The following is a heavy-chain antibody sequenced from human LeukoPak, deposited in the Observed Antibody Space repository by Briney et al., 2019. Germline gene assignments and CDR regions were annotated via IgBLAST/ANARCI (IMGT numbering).Heavy chain of an antibody. Sequence: GASVKVSCKASGYTLTDKHLYWVRQAPGQGLEWMGWIDPKSGVTNVAQNFQGRLTMTRDTSINTAYMELSRLTSDDTTVYYCARELGINAFDVWGQGTMATVSS. J-gene: IGHJ3*01. CDR3: ARELGINAFDV. CDR2: IDPKSGVT. D-gene: IGHD7-27*01. CDR1: GYTLTDKH. V-gene: IGHV1-2*02.